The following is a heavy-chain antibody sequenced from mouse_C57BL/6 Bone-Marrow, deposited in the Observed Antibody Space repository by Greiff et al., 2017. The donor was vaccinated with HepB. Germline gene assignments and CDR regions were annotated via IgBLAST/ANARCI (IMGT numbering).Heavy chain of an antibody. Sequence: VQLQQPGAELVRPGTSVKLSCKASGYTFTSYWMHWVKQRPGQGLEWIGVIDPSDSYTNYNQKFKGKATLTVDTSSSTAYMQLSSLTSEDSAVYYCASGYDFYFDYWGQGTTLTVSS. CDR1: GYTFTSYW. V-gene: IGHV1-59*01. J-gene: IGHJ2*01. CDR2: IDPSDSYT. D-gene: IGHD2-4*01. CDR3: ASGYDFYFDY.